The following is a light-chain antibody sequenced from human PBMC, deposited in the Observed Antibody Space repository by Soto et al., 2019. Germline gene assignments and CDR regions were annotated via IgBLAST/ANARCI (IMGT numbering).Light chain of an antibody. Sequence: QTVVTQEPSFSVSPGGTVTLTCGLSSGSVSTNHFPSWFQQTPGQAPRTLIYITDTRSSGVPDRFSGSILGNRAALTITGAQADDESDYYCMLYMGRGIRVFGGGTTLTVL. V-gene: IGLV8-61*01. J-gene: IGLJ3*02. CDR2: ITD. CDR3: MLYMGRGIRV. CDR1: SGSVSTNHF.